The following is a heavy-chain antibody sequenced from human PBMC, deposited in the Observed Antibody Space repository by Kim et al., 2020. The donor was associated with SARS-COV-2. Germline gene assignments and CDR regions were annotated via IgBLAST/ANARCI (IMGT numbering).Heavy chain of an antibody. CDR2: IYYSGST. V-gene: IGHV4-59*01. CDR1: GGSISSYY. D-gene: IGHD3-3*01. CDR3: ARTLTVLRFFEWSPGYFDP. Sequence: SETLSLTCTVSGGSISSYYWSWIRQPPGTGLEWIGYIYYSGSTNYNPSLKSRVTISVDTSRNQFSLKLSSVTAADTAVYYCARTLTVLRFFEWSPGYFDPWGQGTLVTVSS. J-gene: IGHJ5*02.